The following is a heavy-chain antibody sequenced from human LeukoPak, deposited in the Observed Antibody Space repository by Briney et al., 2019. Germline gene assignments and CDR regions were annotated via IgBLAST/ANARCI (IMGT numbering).Heavy chain of an antibody. CDR3: ARAPRHDSSGYSDY. J-gene: IGHJ4*02. V-gene: IGHV3-66*01. D-gene: IGHD3-22*01. Sequence: GGSLRLSCAASGFTVSSNYMSWVRQAAGKGLEWVSVIYSGGSTYYADSVKGRFTISRDNSKNTLYLQMNSLRAEDTAVYYCARAPRHDSSGYSDYWGQGTLVTVSS. CDR2: IYSGGST. CDR1: GFTVSSNY.